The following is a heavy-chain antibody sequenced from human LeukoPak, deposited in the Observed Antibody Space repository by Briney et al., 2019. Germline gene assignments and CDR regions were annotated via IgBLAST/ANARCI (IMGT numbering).Heavy chain of an antibody. Sequence: VASVKVSCKASGYTFTSYGISWVRQAPGQGLEWMGWISAYNGNTNYAQKLQGRVTMTTDTSTSTTYMELRSLRSDDTAVYYCARAPNTMVYDYWGQGTLVTVSS. CDR1: GYTFTSYG. D-gene: IGHD3-10*01. V-gene: IGHV1-18*01. J-gene: IGHJ4*02. CDR2: ISAYNGNT. CDR3: ARAPNTMVYDY.